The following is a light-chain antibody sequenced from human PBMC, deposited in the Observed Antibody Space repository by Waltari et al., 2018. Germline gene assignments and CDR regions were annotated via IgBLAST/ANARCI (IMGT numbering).Light chain of an antibody. CDR3: QQYYSTAPDT. CDR2: WAS. J-gene: IGKJ2*01. V-gene: IGKV4-1*01. Sequence: DIVMTQSPASLAASLGERATINSQSSQSVLYGPNNKNYLAWYQQKPGQPPKLLIYWASTRQSGVPDRFSGSGSGTDFTLTISSLHAEDVAVYYCQQYYSTAPDTFGQGTKLEIK. CDR1: QSVLYGPNNKNY.